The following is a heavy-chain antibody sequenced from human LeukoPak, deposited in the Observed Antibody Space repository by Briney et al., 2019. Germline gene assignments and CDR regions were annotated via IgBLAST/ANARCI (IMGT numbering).Heavy chain of an antibody. D-gene: IGHD4-17*01. J-gene: IGHJ4*02. CDR2: FYPGMAET. Sequence: ASVKVSCKVSGYSLSELTMHWVRQAPGKGLEWMGGFYPGMAETIYAETFQGRLTMTEDTSTDTAYMELSSLRSEDTAVYYCAPGHEYGLLDYWGQGTLVTVSS. V-gene: IGHV1-24*01. CDR1: GYSLSELT. CDR3: APGHEYGLLDY.